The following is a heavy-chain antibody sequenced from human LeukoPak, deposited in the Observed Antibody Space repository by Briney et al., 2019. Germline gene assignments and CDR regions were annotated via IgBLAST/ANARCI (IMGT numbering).Heavy chain of an antibody. CDR2: IYHSGST. Sequence: PSGTLSLTCAVSGGSISSSNWWSWVRQPPGKGLEWIGEIYHSGSTNYNPSLKSRVTISVDKSKNQFSLKLSSVTAADTAVYYCARVRGYSSSWFKGYYYYMDVWGKGTTVTVSS. D-gene: IGHD6-13*01. CDR1: GGSISSSNW. CDR3: ARVRGYSSSWFKGYYYYMDV. J-gene: IGHJ6*03. V-gene: IGHV4-4*02.